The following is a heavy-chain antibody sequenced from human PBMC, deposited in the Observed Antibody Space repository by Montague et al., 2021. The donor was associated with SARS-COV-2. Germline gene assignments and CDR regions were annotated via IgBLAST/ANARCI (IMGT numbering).Heavy chain of an antibody. CDR2: INHSGST. D-gene: IGHD4-11*01. J-gene: IGHJ6*02. Sequence: ETLSLTCAVYGGSFSGYYWSWIRQPPGKGLEWIGEINHSGSTNYNPSLKSRVTISVDTSKNQFSLKLSSVTAADTAVYYCARGITVTNLFYYYYGMDVWGQGTTVTVSS. V-gene: IGHV4-34*01. CDR3: ARGITVTNLFYYYYGMDV. CDR1: GGSFSGYY.